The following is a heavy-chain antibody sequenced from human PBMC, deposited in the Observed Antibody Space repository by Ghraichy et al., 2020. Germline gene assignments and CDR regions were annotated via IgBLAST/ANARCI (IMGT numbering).Heavy chain of an antibody. CDR2: INHSGST. D-gene: IGHD2-2*01. Sequence: SQTLSLTCAVYGGSFSGYYWSWIRQPPGKGLEWIGEINHSGSTNYNPSLKSRVTISVDTSKNQFSLKMSSVTAADTAVYYCGRVVPAASLYYYYYMDVWGKGTTVTVSS. J-gene: IGHJ6*03. CDR3: GRVVPAASLYYYYYMDV. CDR1: GGSFSGYY. V-gene: IGHV4-34*01.